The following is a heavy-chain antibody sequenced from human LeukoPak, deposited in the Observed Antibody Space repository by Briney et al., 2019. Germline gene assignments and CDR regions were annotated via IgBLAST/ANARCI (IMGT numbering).Heavy chain of an antibody. Sequence: GGSLRLSCAASGFTFDDFAMHWVRQGPGKGLEWVSGINWNGRSIDYADSVKGRFTISRDNTKNSLYLQMNSLRTEDTAFYYCAKDRSRSYSSFDSWGQGTLVTVSS. CDR1: GFTFDDFA. J-gene: IGHJ4*02. CDR2: INWNGRSI. D-gene: IGHD6-19*01. V-gene: IGHV3-9*01. CDR3: AKDRSRSYSSFDS.